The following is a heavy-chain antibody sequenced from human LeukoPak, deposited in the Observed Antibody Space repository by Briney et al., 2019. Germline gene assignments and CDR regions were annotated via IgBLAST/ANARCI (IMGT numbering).Heavy chain of an antibody. CDR2: ISAYNGNT. Sequence: ASVKASCKASGYIFINHGIAWVRQAPGQGLEYMGWISAYNGNTDYAQKFQGRVTMTTDTATSTAYLELTTLRSDDTAVYYCARWGPSPSDYWGQGTLVTVSS. CDR3: ARWGPSPSDY. J-gene: IGHJ4*02. D-gene: IGHD3-16*01. V-gene: IGHV1-18*01. CDR1: GYIFINHG.